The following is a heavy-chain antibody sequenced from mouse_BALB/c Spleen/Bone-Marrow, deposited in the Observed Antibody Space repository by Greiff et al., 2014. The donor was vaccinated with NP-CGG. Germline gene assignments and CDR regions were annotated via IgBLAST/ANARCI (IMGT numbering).Heavy chain of an antibody. J-gene: IGHJ1*01. CDR3: ARAGRGRYFDV. Sequence: EVQLQESGAELVKPGASVKLPCTASGFNIKDTYMHWVKQRPEQGLEWIGRIDPANGNTKYDPKFQGKATITADTSSNTAYLQLSSLTSEDTAVYDCARAGRGRYFDVWGAGTTVTVSS. V-gene: IGHV14-3*02. CDR1: GFNIKDTY. CDR2: IDPANGNT. D-gene: IGHD4-1*01.